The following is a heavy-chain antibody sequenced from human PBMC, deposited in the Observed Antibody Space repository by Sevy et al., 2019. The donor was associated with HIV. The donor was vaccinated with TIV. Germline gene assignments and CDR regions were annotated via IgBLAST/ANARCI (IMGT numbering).Heavy chain of an antibody. J-gene: IGHJ6*02. D-gene: IGHD6-6*01. CDR3: ARHDSSSSYLLSRYGMDV. V-gene: IGHV4-39*01. CDR1: GGSINSSDHY. CDR2: NYFSGSP. Sequence: SETLSLTCTISGGSINSSDHYWGWIRQPPGKGLEWIASNYFSGSPYYNPSHRSRVTISVDTYKNQLFLKVNSVTTADTAVYYCARHDSSSSYLLSRYGMDVWGQGTTVTVSS.